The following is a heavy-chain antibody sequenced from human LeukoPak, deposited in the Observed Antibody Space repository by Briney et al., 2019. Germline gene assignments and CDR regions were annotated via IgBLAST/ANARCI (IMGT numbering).Heavy chain of an antibody. CDR1: GCSISTHY. D-gene: IGHD3-10*01. Sequence: SETLSLTCTVSGCSISTHYWSWIRQPPGKGLEWIGYIYYTGSTNYNPSLKNRLTMAIDTSKNQFSLELTFVSAADTAVYSCARAQYASGSFFDYWGQGTLATVSS. CDR3: ARAQYASGSFFDY. J-gene: IGHJ4*02. V-gene: IGHV4-59*11. CDR2: IYYTGST.